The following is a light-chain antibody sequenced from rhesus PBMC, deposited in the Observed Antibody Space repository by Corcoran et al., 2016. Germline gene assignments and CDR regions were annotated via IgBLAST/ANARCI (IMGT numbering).Light chain of an antibody. CDR3: QQYTNWRT. J-gene: IGKJ1*01. V-gene: IGKV3S9*01. CDR1: QSLNSY. CDR2: GTS. Sequence: IVMTQSPATLSLSPGERATLSCRASQSLNSYVAWYQQKPRQAPRLLIYGTSNRATGVPDRFSGRVSGTDFTLIISSLEPEDVGIYYCQQYTNWRTFGQGTKVEIK.